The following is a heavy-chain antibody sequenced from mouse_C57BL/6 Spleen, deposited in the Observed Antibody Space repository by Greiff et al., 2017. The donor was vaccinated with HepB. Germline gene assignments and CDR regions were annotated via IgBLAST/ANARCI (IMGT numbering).Heavy chain of an antibody. V-gene: IGHV5-9*01. CDR2: ISGGGGNT. D-gene: IGHD2-2*01. CDR3: ARHVYGYDYWYFDV. J-gene: IGHJ1*03. CDR1: GFTFSSYT. Sequence: EVQLVESGGGLVKPGGSLKLSCAASGFTFSSYTMSWVRQTPEKRLEWVATISGGGGNTYYPDSVKGRFTISRDNAKNTLYLQMSSLRSEDTALYYCARHVYGYDYWYFDVWGTGTTVTVSS.